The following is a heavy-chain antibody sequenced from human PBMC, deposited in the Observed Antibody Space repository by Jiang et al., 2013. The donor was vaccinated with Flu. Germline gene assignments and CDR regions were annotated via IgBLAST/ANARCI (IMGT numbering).Heavy chain of an antibody. D-gene: IGHD3-22*01. V-gene: IGHV1-2*02. Sequence: SGAEVKKPGASVKVSCKTSGYTFADYYIHWVRQAPGQGLEWMGWINPNTGGTNYAQKFQGRVTMTRDTSISTAYMELTRLSSDDTAVYYCARDFTYYDSSGYSHWGQGTLVTVSS. CDR3: ARDFTYYDSSGYSH. J-gene: IGHJ4*02. CDR1: GYTFADYY. CDR2: INPNTGGT.